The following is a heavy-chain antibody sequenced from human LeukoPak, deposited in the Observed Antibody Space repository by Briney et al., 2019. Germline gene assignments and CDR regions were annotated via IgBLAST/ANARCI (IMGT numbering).Heavy chain of an antibody. CDR3: VGLFDI. J-gene: IGHJ3*02. CDR1: GFTLSSYG. V-gene: IGHV3-30*03. Sequence: PGGSLRLSCAAPGFTLSSYGMHWVRQAPGKGLEWVAAISSDGSNKHYADSVKGRFTISRDNSKNTLYLQVNSLRAEDTAVYYCVGLFDIWGQGTMVIVSS. CDR2: ISSDGSNK.